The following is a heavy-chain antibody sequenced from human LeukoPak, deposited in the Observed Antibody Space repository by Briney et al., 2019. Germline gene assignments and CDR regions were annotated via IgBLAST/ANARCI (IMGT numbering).Heavy chain of an antibody. CDR2: INHSGST. CDR3: ARRPLPITSGWYYFDY. D-gene: IGHD6-19*01. Sequence: SETLSLTCAVYGGSFSGYYWSWIRQPPGKGLEWIGEINHSGSTNYNPSLKSRVTISVDTSKNQFSLKLSSVTAADTAVYYCARRPLPITSGWYYFDYWGQGTLVTVSS. CDR1: GGSFSGYY. V-gene: IGHV4-34*01. J-gene: IGHJ4*02.